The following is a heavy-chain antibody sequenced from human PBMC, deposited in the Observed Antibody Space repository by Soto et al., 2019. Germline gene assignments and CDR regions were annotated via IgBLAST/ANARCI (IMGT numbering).Heavy chain of an antibody. D-gene: IGHD3-3*02. CDR3: ARLPSRHLVDY. V-gene: IGHV4-39*01. CDR1: GSSISSSGYY. J-gene: IGHJ4*02. Sequence: PSETLSLTCTASGSSISSSGYYWGWIRQPPGEGLEWIGSMYYGVSTYYNPSLKSRVTVSVDASKNQFSLNLSSVTAADTAVYYCARLPSRHLVDYWGQGTLVTVSS. CDR2: MYYGVST.